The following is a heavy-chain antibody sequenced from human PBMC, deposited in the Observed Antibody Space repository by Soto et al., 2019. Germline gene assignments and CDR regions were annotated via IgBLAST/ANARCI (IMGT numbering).Heavy chain of an antibody. D-gene: IGHD6-13*01. V-gene: IGHV3-48*01. CDR1: GFTFSSYS. CDR2: ISSSSSTI. CDR3: AILLGSSWPDDAFDI. J-gene: IGHJ3*02. Sequence: GGSLRLSCAASGFTFSSYSMNWVRQAPGKGLEWVSYISSSSSTIYYADSVKGRFTISRDNAKNSLYLQMNSLRAEDTAVYYCAILLGSSWPDDAFDIWGQGTMVTVSS.